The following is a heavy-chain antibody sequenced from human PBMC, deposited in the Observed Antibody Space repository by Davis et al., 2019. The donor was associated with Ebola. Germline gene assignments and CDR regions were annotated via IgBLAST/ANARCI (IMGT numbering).Heavy chain of an antibody. Sequence: SETLSLTCAVSGASVSSSTWWNWVRQSPGKGLEWIGEIYHSGKTYYNPSLKSRVTISVDKSKNQFSLNLSSVTAADTAVYYCARGGEPAVIHQYYMDVWGEGTTVTVSS. CDR1: GASVSSSTW. V-gene: IGHV4-4*02. CDR3: ARGGEPAVIHQYYMDV. J-gene: IGHJ6*03. D-gene: IGHD2-2*01. CDR2: IYHSGKT.